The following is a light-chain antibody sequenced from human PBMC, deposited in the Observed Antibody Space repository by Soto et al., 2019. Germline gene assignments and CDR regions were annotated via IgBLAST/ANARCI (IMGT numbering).Light chain of an antibody. CDR1: SSDVGAYKY. CDR2: GVS. V-gene: IGLV2-14*03. J-gene: IGLJ1*01. Sequence: QSALTQPASVSGSPGQSITISCTGTSSDVGAYKYVSWYQQHPGKVPKLIIYGVSNRPSGVSNRFSGSKSGNTAFLTISGLHPEDEADYYCSSFTGTTTLDVFGTGTKATVL. CDR3: SSFTGTTTLDV.